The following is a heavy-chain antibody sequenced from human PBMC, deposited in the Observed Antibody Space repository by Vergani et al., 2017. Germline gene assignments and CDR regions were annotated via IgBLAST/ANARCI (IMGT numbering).Heavy chain of an antibody. D-gene: IGHD3-3*01. Sequence: QVQLQESGPGLVKPSQTLSLTCSVSAGSLSSDDYYCNWIRQHPVKGLEWIGVIYSGTTHYNPSLKSRVTSSVDTSKKHFALRVGSVTAADTAVYYCATXDPSLGVVGVLDNWGQGTLVTVSA. V-gene: IGHV4-31*03. CDR2: IYSGTT. CDR3: ATXDPSLGVVGVLDN. CDR1: AGSLSSDDYY. J-gene: IGHJ4*02.